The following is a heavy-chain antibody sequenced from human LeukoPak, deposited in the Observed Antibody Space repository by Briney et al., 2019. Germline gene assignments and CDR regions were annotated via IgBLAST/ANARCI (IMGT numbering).Heavy chain of an antibody. CDR2: ISSSSSTI. D-gene: IGHD3-10*01. CDR3: ARERGGGSGLDV. CDR1: GFTFSSYG. Sequence: PGGSLRLSCAASGFTFSSYGMHWVRQAPGKGLEWVSYISSSSSTIYYADSVKGRFTISRDNAKNTLYLQMNSLRAEDTAVYYCARERGGGSGLDVWGKGTTVTISS. V-gene: IGHV3-48*04. J-gene: IGHJ6*04.